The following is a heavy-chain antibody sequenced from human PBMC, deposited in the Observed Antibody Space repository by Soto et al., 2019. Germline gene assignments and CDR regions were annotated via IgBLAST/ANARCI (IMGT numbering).Heavy chain of an antibody. J-gene: IGHJ4*02. V-gene: IGHV1-46*01. CDR3: ARDQGIAARLFDY. Sequence: QVQLVQSGAEVKKPGASVKVSCKASGYTFTSSYMHWVRQAPGQGLEWMGMINPSGGSTTYAQKFQGRVTMTRDTSTSTVYMELSSLRSEDTAVFYCARDQGIAARLFDYWGQGTLVTVSS. CDR2: INPSGGST. D-gene: IGHD6-6*01. CDR1: GYTFTSSY.